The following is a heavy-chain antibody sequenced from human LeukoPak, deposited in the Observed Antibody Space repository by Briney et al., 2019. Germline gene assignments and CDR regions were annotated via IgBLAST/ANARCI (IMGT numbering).Heavy chain of an antibody. CDR1: GFTFSSYA. J-gene: IGHJ5*02. V-gene: IGHV3-23*01. CDR3: AKANTLMSLRCLSP. Sequence: GGSLRLSCAASGFTFSSYAMNWVRQAPGKGLEWVSNIISTGGSTYYADSVKGRFTISRDNSKNTVYLQMNSLRAEDTAVYYCAKANTLMSLRCLSPWGQGTLVTVSS. CDR2: IISTGGST. D-gene: IGHD2-8*01.